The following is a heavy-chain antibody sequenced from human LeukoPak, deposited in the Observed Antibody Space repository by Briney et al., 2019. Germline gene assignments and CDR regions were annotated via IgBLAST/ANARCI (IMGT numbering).Heavy chain of an antibody. CDR2: VSAYADNT. J-gene: IGHJ4*02. V-gene: IGHV1-18*01. CDR1: GKTFFSYG. D-gene: IGHD1-26*01. CDR3: ARDCIGCHGFDS. Sequence: ASVMVSCKAPGKTFFSYGITWVRKAPGQGLEWMGWVSAYADNTNYVQKFQGRVTMTTDTSTSTAYMELRSLRSDDTAVYYCARDCIGCHGFDSWGQGTLVTVSS.